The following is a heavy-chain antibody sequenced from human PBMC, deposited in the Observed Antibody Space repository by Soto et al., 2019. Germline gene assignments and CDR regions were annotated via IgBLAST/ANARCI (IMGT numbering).Heavy chain of an antibody. D-gene: IGHD3-3*01. Sequence: GGSLRLSCAASGFTFSSYSMNWVRQAPGKGLEWVSSISSSSSYIYYADSVKGRFTISRDNAKNSLYLQMNSLRAEDTAVYYCARVPITQLPDYWGKGTLVTVAS. CDR1: GFTFSSYS. CDR3: ARVPITQLPDY. CDR2: ISSSSSYI. J-gene: IGHJ4*02. V-gene: IGHV3-21*01.